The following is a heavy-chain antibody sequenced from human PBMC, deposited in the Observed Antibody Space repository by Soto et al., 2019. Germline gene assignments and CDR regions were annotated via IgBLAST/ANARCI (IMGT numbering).Heavy chain of an antibody. Sequence: EVQLLESGGGLVQPGGSLRLSCAASGITISNYYMSWVRQAPGKGLDWVSGISGRGDRTYYADSAKGRFTISKDLSRTSLSLQLDSLGVEDTAVYFCVEAGGGYPSTAPHWGQGTLFTVSS. V-gene: IGHV3-23*01. CDR2: ISGRGDRT. CDR1: GITISNYY. D-gene: IGHD3-22*01. J-gene: IGHJ4*02. CDR3: VEAGGGYPSTAPH.